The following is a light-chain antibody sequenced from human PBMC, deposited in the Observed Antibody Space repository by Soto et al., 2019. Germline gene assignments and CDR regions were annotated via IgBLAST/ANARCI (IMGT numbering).Light chain of an antibody. CDR1: SSNIGGNS. V-gene: IGLV1-51*01. CDR2: DDN. J-gene: IGLJ1*01. Sequence: QAVMTQPPSVSAAPGQKVTIYCSGSSSNIGGNSVSWYQQLPGTAPKLLIYDDNKRPSGIPDRFSGSKSGTSATLGINGFQTGDEADYYCGSWDSSLSAYVFGTGTKLTVL. CDR3: GSWDSSLSAYV.